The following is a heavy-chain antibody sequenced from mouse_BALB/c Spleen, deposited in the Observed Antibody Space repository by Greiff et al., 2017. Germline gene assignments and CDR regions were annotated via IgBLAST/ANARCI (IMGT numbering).Heavy chain of an antibody. CDR3: ARQGYGNYVSAMDY. CDR2: ISNGGGST. J-gene: IGHJ4*01. Sequence: EVHLVESGGGLVQPGGSLKLSCAASGFTFSSYTMSWVRQTPEKRLEWVAYISNGGGSTYYPDTVKGRFTISRDNAKNTLYLQMSSLKSEDTAMYYCARQGYGNYVSAMDYWGQGTSVTVSS. V-gene: IGHV5-12-2*01. CDR1: GFTFSSYT. D-gene: IGHD2-10*02.